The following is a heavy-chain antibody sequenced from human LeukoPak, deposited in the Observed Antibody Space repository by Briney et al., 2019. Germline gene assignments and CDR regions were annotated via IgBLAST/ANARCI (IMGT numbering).Heavy chain of an antibody. Sequence: GASVKVSCKVSGYTLTELSMHWVRQAPGKGLEWMGGFDPEDGETIYAQKFQGRVTMTEDTSTDTAYMELSSLRSEDTAVYYCATGGQLERYYYYMDVWGKGTTVTVSS. CDR3: ATGGQLERYYYYMDV. J-gene: IGHJ6*03. CDR2: FDPEDGET. D-gene: IGHD1-1*01. V-gene: IGHV1-24*01. CDR1: GYTLTELS.